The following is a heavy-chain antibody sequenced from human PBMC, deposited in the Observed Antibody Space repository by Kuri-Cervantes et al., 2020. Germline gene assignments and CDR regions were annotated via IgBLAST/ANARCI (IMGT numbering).Heavy chain of an antibody. D-gene: IGHD3-10*01. V-gene: IGHV1-18*01. CDR1: GYTFTSYA. Sequence: ASVKVSCKASGYTFTSYAMNWVRQAPGQGLEWMGWISAYNGNTNYAQKLQGRVTMTTDTSTSTAYMELRSLRSDDTAVYYCARRYYGSGSYWEFDYWGQGTLVTVSS. J-gene: IGHJ4*02. CDR2: ISAYNGNT. CDR3: ARRYYGSGSYWEFDY.